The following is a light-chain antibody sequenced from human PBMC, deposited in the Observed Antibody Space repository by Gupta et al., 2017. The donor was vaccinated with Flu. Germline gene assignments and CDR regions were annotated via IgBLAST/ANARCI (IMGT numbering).Light chain of an antibody. CDR3: QSYDSSLSGSV. CDR1: SSNIGAGYD. J-gene: IGLJ3*02. CDR2: GSS. Sequence: QSVLTQPPSVSGAPGQRVTISCTASSSNIGAGYDVHWYQQLPGTAPKLLIYGSSNRPSGGPDRFSGSRSGTSASLAITGLQAEDEADYYCQSYDSSLSGSVLGGGTKLTVL. V-gene: IGLV1-40*01.